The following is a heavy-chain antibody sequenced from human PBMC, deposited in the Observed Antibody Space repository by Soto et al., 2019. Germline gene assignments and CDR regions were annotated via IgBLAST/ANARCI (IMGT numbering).Heavy chain of an antibody. J-gene: IGHJ4*02. D-gene: IGHD2-21*01. Sequence: QPGGSLRLSCAASGFTFSSYAMSWVRQAPGKGLEWVSAISGSGGSTYYADSVKGRFTISRDNSKNTLYLQMNSLRAEDTAVYYRAKDIVDITSNIFDYWGQGTLVTVSS. CDR3: AKDIVDITSNIFDY. V-gene: IGHV3-23*01. CDR2: ISGSGGST. CDR1: GFTFSSYA.